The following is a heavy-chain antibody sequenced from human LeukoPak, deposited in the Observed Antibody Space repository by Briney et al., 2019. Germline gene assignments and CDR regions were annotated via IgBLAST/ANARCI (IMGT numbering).Heavy chain of an antibody. D-gene: IGHD2-8*01. CDR1: GFASTTPD. V-gene: IGHV1-8*02. CDR3: ARYTVGVGFDI. J-gene: IGHJ3*02. Sequence: ASVKVSCKASGFASTTPDINWVRQATGKGLEWLGWMNPSDNTGYSQNFQGRVTMTRDTSTNTAYMELSSLTSEDTAIYCCARYTVGVGFDIWGQGTLVTVSS. CDR2: MNPSDNT.